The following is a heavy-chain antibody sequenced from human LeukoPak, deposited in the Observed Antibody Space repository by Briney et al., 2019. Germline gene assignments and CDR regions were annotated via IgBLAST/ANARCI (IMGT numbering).Heavy chain of an antibody. CDR2: IYYSGST. CDR3: ARRAAAYYYYGMDV. V-gene: IGHV4-39*07. CDR1: GGSISSSSYY. D-gene: IGHD6-13*01. J-gene: IGHJ6*02. Sequence: PSETLSLTCTVSGGSISSSSYYWGWIRQPPGRGLEWIGSIYYSGSTYYNPSLKSRVTISVDTSKNQFSLELSSVTAADTAVYYCARRAAAYYYYGMDVWGQGTTVTVSS.